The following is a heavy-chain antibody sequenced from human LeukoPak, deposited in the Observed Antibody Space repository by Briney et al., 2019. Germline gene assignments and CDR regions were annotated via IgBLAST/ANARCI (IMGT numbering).Heavy chain of an antibody. CDR2: IYYSGST. CDR1: GGSISSYY. J-gene: IGHJ4*02. V-gene: IGHV4-59*01. D-gene: IGHD6-19*01. CDR3: ARERIAVAGGYYFDY. Sequence: PSETLSLTCTVSGGSISSYYWSWIRQPPGKGLEWIGYIYYSGSTNYNPSLKSRVTISVDTSKDQFSLKLSSVTAADTAVYYCARERIAVAGGYYFDYWGQRTLVTVSS.